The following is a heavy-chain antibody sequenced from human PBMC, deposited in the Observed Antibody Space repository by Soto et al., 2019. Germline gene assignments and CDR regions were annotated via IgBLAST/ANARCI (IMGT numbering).Heavy chain of an antibody. Sequence: QVYLVESGGGVVQPGTSLRLSCEASGFNYISYGMHWVRQAPGKALEWVAVVYYDGTEKYYGDSVKGRFTITRDNSQNTLYLQMNSLRVEDTAVYYCARDRARKGTYYFDNGGQGTLVTVSA. CDR3: ARDRARKGTYYFDN. CDR1: GFNYISYG. V-gene: IGHV3-33*01. CDR2: VYYDGTEK. J-gene: IGHJ4*02.